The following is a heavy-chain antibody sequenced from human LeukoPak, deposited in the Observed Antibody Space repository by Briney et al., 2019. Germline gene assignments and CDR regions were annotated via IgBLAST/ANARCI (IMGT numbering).Heavy chain of an antibody. CDR1: GFSVTNNY. Sequence: GGSLRLSCAASGFSVTNNYMSWVRQAPGKGLEWVSVFYVGGATYYPDSVKGRFTISRDNSENTLYLQMNSLSAEDTAVYYCARGDGYNFFDYWGQGTLVTVSS. CDR2: FYVGGAT. V-gene: IGHV3-53*01. D-gene: IGHD5-24*01. CDR3: ARGDGYNFFDY. J-gene: IGHJ4*02.